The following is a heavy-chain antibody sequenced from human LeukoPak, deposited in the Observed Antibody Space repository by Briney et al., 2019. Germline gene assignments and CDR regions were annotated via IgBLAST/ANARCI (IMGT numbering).Heavy chain of an antibody. CDR3: SKDAHSSSSTG. V-gene: IGHV3-23*01. D-gene: IGHD6-13*01. Sequence: GGSLRLSCSASGFTFSSYAMTWVRQAPGKGLEWVSSISAGGYNTYYADSVRGRFTISRDKSKNTLYLQMNSLRAEDTAVYYSSKDAHSSSSTGWGQGTLVTVSS. CDR1: GFTFSSYA. J-gene: IGHJ4*02. CDR2: ISAGGYNT.